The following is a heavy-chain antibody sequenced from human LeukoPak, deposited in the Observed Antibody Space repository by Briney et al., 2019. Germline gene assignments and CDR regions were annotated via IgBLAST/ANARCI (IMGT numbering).Heavy chain of an antibody. Sequence: SETLSLTCTVSGGSISSSSYYWGWIRQPPGKGLEWIGSIYYSGSTYYNPSLKSRVTISVDTSKNQFSLKLSSATAADTAVYYCAGTFTYYDILTGYSYYGMDVWGQGTTVTVSS. CDR1: GGSISSSSYY. J-gene: IGHJ6*02. D-gene: IGHD3-9*01. CDR3: AGTFTYYDILTGYSYYGMDV. V-gene: IGHV4-39*01. CDR2: IYYSGST.